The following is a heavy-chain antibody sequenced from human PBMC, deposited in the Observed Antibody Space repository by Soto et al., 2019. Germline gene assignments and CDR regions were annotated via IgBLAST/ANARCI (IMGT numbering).Heavy chain of an antibody. Sequence: QVHLVQSGAVVKKPGSSVKVSCKVSGGTFSNYAISWVRQAPGQGLQWMGGIIPIFGTSDYAQKLQGRVTYTADASTSTAYMDLSSLRSEDTAVDYWARVFNCDDDCYSLSSPPNFYFYAIDVWGQGTTVTVSS. J-gene: IGHJ6*02. D-gene: IGHD2-21*02. CDR1: GGTFSNYA. CDR2: IIPIFGTS. CDR3: ARVFNCDDDCYSLSSPPNFYFYAIDV. V-gene: IGHV1-69*01.